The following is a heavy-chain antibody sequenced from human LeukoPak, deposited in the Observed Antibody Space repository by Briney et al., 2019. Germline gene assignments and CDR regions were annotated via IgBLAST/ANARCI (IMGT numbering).Heavy chain of an antibody. J-gene: IGHJ4*02. CDR2: IYTSGST. D-gene: IGHD6-19*01. CDR1: GGSISSYY. Sequence: SETLSLTCTVSGGSISSYYWSWIRQPPGKGLEWIGYIYTSGSTNYNPSLKSRVTISVDTSKNQFSLKLSSVTAADTAAYYCARVRYSSGWYFDYWGQGTLVTVSS. CDR3: ARVRYSSGWYFDY. V-gene: IGHV4-4*09.